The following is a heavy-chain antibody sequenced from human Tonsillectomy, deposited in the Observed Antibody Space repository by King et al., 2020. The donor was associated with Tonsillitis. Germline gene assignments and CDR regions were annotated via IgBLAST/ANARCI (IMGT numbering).Heavy chain of an antibody. J-gene: IGHJ4*02. D-gene: IGHD1-26*01. V-gene: IGHV4-61*02. Sequence: QMQLQESGPGLVKPSQTLSLTCTVSGGSISSGNYYWSWIRQPAGKGLEWIGHVSTSGSTNYNPPPKRRVPMSVDTSKNQFSLRLSSLTAADTAVYYCARKHIGSYFDSWGQGTLVTVSS. CDR1: GGSISSGNYY. CDR2: VSTSGST. CDR3: ARKHIGSYFDS.